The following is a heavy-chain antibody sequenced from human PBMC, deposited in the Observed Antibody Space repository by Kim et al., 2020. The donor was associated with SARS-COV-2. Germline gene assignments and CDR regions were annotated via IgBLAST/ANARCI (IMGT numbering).Heavy chain of an antibody. CDR1: GFTFSSCA. Sequence: GGSLRLSCAASGFTFSSCAMHWVRQAPGKGLEWVAGISYDGSNKNYADSVKGRFTISRDNSKNTLYLQMNSLRAEDTAVYYCARDPWACLRGVAYHYYGMDVWGQGTPVTVSS. CDR2: ISYDGSNK. D-gene: IGHD3-10*01. J-gene: IGHJ6*02. CDR3: ARDPWACLRGVAYHYYGMDV. V-gene: IGHV3-30-3*01.